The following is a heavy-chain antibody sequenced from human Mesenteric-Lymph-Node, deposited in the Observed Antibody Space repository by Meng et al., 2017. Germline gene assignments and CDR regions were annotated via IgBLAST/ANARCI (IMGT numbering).Heavy chain of an antibody. CDR2: IYYSGST. J-gene: IGHJ2*01. D-gene: IGHD3-10*01. V-gene: IGHV4-31*03. CDR1: GGSISSGGYY. CDR3: ARLWFGDRYFDL. Sequence: SETLSLTCTVSGGSISSGGYYWSWIRQHPGKGLEWIGYIYYSGSTYYNPSLKSRVTISVDTSKNQFSLKLTSVTAADTAVYYCARLWFGDRYFDLWGRGTLVTVSS.